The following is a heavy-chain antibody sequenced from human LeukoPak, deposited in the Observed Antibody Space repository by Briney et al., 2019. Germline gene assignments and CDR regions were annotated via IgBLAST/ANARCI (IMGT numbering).Heavy chain of an antibody. D-gene: IGHD6-19*01. CDR1: GFTFSDYY. CDR3: ARESIAVAGAPFDY. J-gene: IGHJ4*02. V-gene: IGHV3-11*04. Sequence: GGSLRLSCAASGFTFSDYYMSWIRQAPGKGLEWVSYISSSGSTIYYADSVKGRFTISRDNAKNSLYLQMNSLRAEDTAVYYRARESIAVAGAPFDYWGQGTLVTVSS. CDR2: ISSSGSTI.